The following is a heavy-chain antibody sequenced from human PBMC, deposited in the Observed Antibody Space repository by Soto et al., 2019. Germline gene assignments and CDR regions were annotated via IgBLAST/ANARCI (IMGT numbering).Heavy chain of an antibody. Sequence: GGSLRLSCAASGFTFSNYAMSWVRQAPGKGLEWVSVIYSGGSTYYADSVKGRFTISRDNSKNTLYLQMNSLRAEDTAVYYCARVGGYDDGHYYYYYGMDVWGQGTTVTV. D-gene: IGHD5-12*01. J-gene: IGHJ6*02. V-gene: IGHV3-53*01. CDR1: GFTFSNYA. CDR3: ARVGGYDDGHYYYYYGMDV. CDR2: IYSGGST.